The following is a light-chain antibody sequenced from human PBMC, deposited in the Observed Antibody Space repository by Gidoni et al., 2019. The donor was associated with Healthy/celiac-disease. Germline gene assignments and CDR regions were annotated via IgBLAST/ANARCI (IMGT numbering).Light chain of an antibody. CDR3: QQGST. CDR1: QSIRSW. J-gene: IGKJ5*01. CDR2: KAS. V-gene: IGKV1-5*03. Sequence: DIQMTQSPSTLSASVGDRVTITCRASQSIRSWLAWYQQKPGKAPKLLIYKASSLESGVPSRFSGSGSGTEFTLTISSLQPDDFATYYCQQGSTFXXXTRLEIK.